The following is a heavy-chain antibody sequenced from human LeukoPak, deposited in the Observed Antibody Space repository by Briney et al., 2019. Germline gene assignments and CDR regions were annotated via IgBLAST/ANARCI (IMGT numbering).Heavy chain of an antibody. CDR2: IWYDGSNK. D-gene: IGHD6-13*01. CDR3: ARDPHIAAAGTIFDY. Sequence: GGSLRLSCAASGFTFSSYGMHWVRQAPGKGLEWVAVIWYDGSNKYYADSVKGRFTISRDNAKNSLYLQMNSLRDEDSAVYYCARDPHIAAAGTIFDYWGQGTLVTVSS. CDR1: GFTFSSYG. V-gene: IGHV3-33*01. J-gene: IGHJ4*02.